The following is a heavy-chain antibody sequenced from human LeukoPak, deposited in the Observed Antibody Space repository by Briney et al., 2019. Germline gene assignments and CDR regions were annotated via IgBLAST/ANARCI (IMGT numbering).Heavy chain of an antibody. J-gene: IGHJ6*02. Sequence: GASVKVSCNASGYTFTTYDINWVRQATGQGLEWMGWMNPNSANTGYAQKFQGRVTMTRNTSISTAYMELSSLRSEDTAVYYCARVPAGDYYYGMDVWGQGTTVTVSS. V-gene: IGHV1-8*01. D-gene: IGHD2-2*01. CDR3: ARVPAGDYYYGMDV. CDR1: GYTFTTYD. CDR2: MNPNSANT.